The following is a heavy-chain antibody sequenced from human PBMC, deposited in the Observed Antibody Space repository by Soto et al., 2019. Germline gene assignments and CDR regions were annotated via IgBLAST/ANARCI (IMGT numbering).Heavy chain of an antibody. Sequence: GAVEVSCKASGYTFTNSDINWVRQATGQGLEWMGWMNPNSGNTGYAQKFQGRVTMTRNTSISTAYMELSSLRSEDTAVYYCAITHLRFEEHHYWGQGTLVTVSA. D-gene: IGHD3-10*01. CDR3: AITHLRFEEHHY. J-gene: IGHJ4*02. V-gene: IGHV1-8*01. CDR1: GYTFTNSD. CDR2: MNPNSGNT.